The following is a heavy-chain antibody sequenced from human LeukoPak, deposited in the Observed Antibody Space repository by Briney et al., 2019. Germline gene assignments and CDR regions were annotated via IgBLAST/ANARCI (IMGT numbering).Heavy chain of an antibody. CDR2: IYYSGST. CDR1: GGSISSYY. CDR3: ARLRGRRGYGSGSYYY. V-gene: IGHV4-59*01. Sequence: PSETLSLTCTVSGGSISSYYWSWIRQPPGKGLEWIGNIYYSGSTNYNPSLKSRVTISVDTSKNQFSLKLSSVTAADTAVYYCARLRGRRGYGSGSYYYWGQGTLVTVSS. J-gene: IGHJ4*02. D-gene: IGHD3-10*01.